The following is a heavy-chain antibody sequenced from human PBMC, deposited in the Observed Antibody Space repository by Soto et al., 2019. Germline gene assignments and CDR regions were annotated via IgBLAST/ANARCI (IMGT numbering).Heavy chain of an antibody. CDR1: GFIFSIYA. Sequence: GGSLRLSCAASGFIFSIYAMSWVRQAPGKGLEWVSAVSAHDYSTYYADSVKGRFTISRDNSKNTVYLQMNSLRAEDTAVYYCARDIRTDFWSGFSFSGPGMDVWGQGTTVTVSS. J-gene: IGHJ6*02. CDR2: VSAHDYST. D-gene: IGHD3-3*01. CDR3: ARDIRTDFWSGFSFSGPGMDV. V-gene: IGHV3-23*01.